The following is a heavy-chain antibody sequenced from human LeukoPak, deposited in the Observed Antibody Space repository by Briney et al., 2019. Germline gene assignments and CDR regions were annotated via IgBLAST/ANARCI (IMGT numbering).Heavy chain of an antibody. CDR2: IYHSGST. J-gene: IGHJ6*03. CDR1: GYSISSGYY. D-gene: IGHD1-7*01. V-gene: IGHV4-38-2*02. CDR3: ARHTWTGTTYYYYYMDV. Sequence: SETLSLTCTVSGYSISSGYYWGWIRQPPGKGLEWIGSIYHSGSTNYNPSLKSRVTISVDTSKNQFSLKLSSVTAADTAVYYCARHTWTGTTYYYYYMDVWDKGTTVTVSS.